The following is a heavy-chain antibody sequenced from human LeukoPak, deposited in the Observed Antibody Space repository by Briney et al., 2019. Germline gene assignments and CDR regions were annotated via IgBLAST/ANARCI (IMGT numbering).Heavy chain of an antibody. J-gene: IGHJ4*02. CDR2: INGDGSST. D-gene: IGHD6-6*01. CDR3: IRDMYTTSSARGAY. Sequence: PGGSLRLSCAASGFTFSSYWMHWVRQAPGKGLVCVSRINGDGSSTSYADSVKGRLTISRDNAKNTLYLQMNSLRVEDTAVYYCIRDMYTTSSARGAYWGQGTLVTVSS. CDR1: GFTFSSYW. V-gene: IGHV3-74*01.